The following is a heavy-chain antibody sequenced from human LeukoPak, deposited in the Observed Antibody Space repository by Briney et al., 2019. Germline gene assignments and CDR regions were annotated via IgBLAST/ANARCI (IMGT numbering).Heavy chain of an antibody. CDR1: GASISSYY. D-gene: IGHD3-16*01. Sequence: SETLSLTCTVSGASISSYYWGWIRQPPGKGLEWIGSIYYSGSTYYNPSLKSRVTISVDTSKNQFSLKLSSVTAADTAVYYCARGLRLPNWFDPWGQGTLVTVSS. CDR3: ARGLRLPNWFDP. J-gene: IGHJ5*02. CDR2: IYYSGST. V-gene: IGHV4-39*07.